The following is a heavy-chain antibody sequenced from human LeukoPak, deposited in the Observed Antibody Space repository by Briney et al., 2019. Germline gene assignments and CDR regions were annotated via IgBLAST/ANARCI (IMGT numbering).Heavy chain of an antibody. CDR1: GYTFTSYG. J-gene: IGHJ5*02. V-gene: IGHV1-18*01. D-gene: IGHD2-2*01. CDR2: ISAYNGNT. Sequence: GPVKVSCKASGYTFTSYGISWVRQAPGQGLEWMGWISAYNGNTNYAQKLQGRVTMTTDTSTSTAYMELRSLRSDDTAVYYCARYCSSTSCPWGWFDPWGQGTLVTVSS. CDR3: ARYCSSTSCPWGWFDP.